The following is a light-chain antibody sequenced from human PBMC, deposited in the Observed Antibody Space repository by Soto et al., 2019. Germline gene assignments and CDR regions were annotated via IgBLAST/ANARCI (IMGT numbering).Light chain of an antibody. CDR1: QSISSW. J-gene: IGKJ1*01. CDR3: QQYNSLWT. V-gene: IGKV1-5*01. Sequence: DIQMTPSPSTLSASVGDRVTITCRASQSISSWLAWYQQKPGKAPKLLIYDASSLESGVPSRFSGSGSGTEFSLTIRSLQPDDFATYFCQQYNSLWTFGQGTKVEIK. CDR2: DAS.